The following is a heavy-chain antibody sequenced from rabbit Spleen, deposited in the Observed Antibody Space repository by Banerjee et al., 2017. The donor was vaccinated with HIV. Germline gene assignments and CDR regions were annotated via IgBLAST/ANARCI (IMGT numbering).Heavy chain of an antibody. V-gene: IGHV1S40*01. CDR2: INTVTAKV. Sequence: QSLEESGGDLVKPGASLTLTCTASGFSFSSSDYMCWVRQAPGKGLEWIACINTVTAKVVYANWAKGRFIMSRTSSTTVTLQMTSLTAADTATYFCARDLVDVIGWNFNLWGPGTLVTVS. CDR3: ARDLVDVIGWNFNL. CDR1: GFSFSSSDY. D-gene: IGHD1-1*01. J-gene: IGHJ4*01.